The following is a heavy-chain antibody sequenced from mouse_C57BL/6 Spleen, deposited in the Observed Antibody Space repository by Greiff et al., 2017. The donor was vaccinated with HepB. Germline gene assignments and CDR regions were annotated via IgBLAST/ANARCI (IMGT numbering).Heavy chain of an antibody. CDR1: GYAFSSYW. D-gene: IGHD2-1*01. CDR3: ARDYYGNSYAMDY. CDR2: IYPGDGDT. Sequence: VQLQQSGAELVKPGASVKISCKASGYAFSSYWMHWVKQRPGMGLEWIGQIYPGDGDTNYNGKFKGKATLTADKSSSTSYMQLSSLTSEDSAVYFCARDYYGNSYAMDYWGQGTSVTVSS. J-gene: IGHJ4*01. V-gene: IGHV1-80*01.